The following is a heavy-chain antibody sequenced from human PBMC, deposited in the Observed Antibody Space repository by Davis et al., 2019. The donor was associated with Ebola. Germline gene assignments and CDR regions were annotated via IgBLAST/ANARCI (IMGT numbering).Heavy chain of an antibody. Sequence: MPSETLSLTCTVSGGSISSSNYYWGWIRQPPGKGLEWIGSIFHSGNTYYNPSLKSRVTISVDTSKNQFSLRLSSVSAADTAVYYCAREFGRGTFDYWGQGTLVTVSS. J-gene: IGHJ4*02. CDR2: IFHSGNT. V-gene: IGHV4-39*01. CDR3: AREFGRGTFDY. CDR1: GGSISSSNYY. D-gene: IGHD2-15*01.